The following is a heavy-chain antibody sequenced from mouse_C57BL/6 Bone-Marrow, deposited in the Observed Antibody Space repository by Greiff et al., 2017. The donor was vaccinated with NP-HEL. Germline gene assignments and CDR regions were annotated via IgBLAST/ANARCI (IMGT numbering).Heavy chain of an antibody. Sequence: DVKLVESGGGLVKPGGSLKLSCAASGFTFSSYAMSWVRQTPEKRLEWVATISDGGSYTYYPDNVKGRFTISRDNAKNNLYLQLSHLKSEDTAMYYCARDDSLYYSVDYWGQGTTLTVSS. V-gene: IGHV5-4*01. CDR3: ARDDSLYYSVDY. CDR1: GFTFSSYA. J-gene: IGHJ2*01. CDR2: ISDGGSYT. D-gene: IGHD2-12*01.